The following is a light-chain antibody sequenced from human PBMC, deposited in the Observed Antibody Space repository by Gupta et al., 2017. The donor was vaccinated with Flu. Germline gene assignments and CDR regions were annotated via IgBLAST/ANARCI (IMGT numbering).Light chain of an antibody. CDR2: DAS. Sequence: PAPLSLSPGERATLSCRASQNVGRFLVWYQQKPGQAPRLLMSDASTRATGIPARFGGSGSGTDFTLTISSLEPEDLAVYFCQQCSDWPMTFGQGTRLEIK. J-gene: IGKJ5*01. CDR3: QQCSDWPMT. CDR1: QNVGRF. V-gene: IGKV3-11*01.